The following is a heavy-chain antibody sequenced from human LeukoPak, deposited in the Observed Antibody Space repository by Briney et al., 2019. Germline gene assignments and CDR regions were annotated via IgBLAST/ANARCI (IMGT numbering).Heavy chain of an antibody. D-gene: IGHD3-10*01. CDR2: IYSGGST. Sequence: GGSLRLSCAASGFTVSSNYMSWVRQAPGKGLEWVSVIYSGGSTYYADSVKGRFTISRDNSKNTLYLQMNSLRAEDKAVYYCASEAKNYYGSGSYYTDYWGQGTLVTVSS. J-gene: IGHJ4*02. CDR3: ASEAKNYYGSGSYYTDY. CDR1: GFTVSSNY. V-gene: IGHV3-66*01.